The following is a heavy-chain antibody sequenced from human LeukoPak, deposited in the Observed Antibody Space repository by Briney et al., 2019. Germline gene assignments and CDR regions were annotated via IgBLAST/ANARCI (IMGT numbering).Heavy chain of an antibody. V-gene: IGHV1-18*01. CDR2: ISAYNGNT. Sequence: GASVKVSCKASGYTFTSYGISWVRQAPGQGLEWMGWISAYNGNTNYAQKLQGRVTMTTDTSTSTAYMELRSLRSDDTAVYYCAIQDIVVVPAAMLPYYYYYYMDVWGKGTTVTVSS. CDR1: GYTFTSYG. J-gene: IGHJ6*03. CDR3: AIQDIVVVPAAMLPYYYYYYMDV. D-gene: IGHD2-2*01.